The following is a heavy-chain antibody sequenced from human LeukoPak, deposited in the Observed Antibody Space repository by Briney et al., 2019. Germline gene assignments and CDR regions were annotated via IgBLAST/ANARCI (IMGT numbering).Heavy chain of an antibody. V-gene: IGHV1-2*02. CDR1: GYTFTSYY. D-gene: IGHD3-9*01. Sequence: ASVKVSCKASGYTFTSYYMHWVRQAPGQGLEWMGWINPNSGGTNYAQKFQGRVTMTRDTSISTAYMELSRLRSDDTAVYYCARGDILTALGYFDYWGQGTLVTVSS. CDR3: ARGDILTALGYFDY. CDR2: INPNSGGT. J-gene: IGHJ4*02.